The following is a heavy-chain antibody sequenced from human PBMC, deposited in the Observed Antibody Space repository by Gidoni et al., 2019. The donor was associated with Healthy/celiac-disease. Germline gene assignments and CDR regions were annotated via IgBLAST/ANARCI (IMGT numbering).Heavy chain of an antibody. D-gene: IGHD3-16*02. CDR3: ARESVITFGGVIAAFDP. CDR2: IIPIFDIV. Sequence: QVQLVQSGAEVKKPGSSVKVSCKASGGTFSSSAISWVRQAPGQGLEWMGRIIPIFDIVNYAQKFQGRVTITADKSTSTAYMDLSSLRSEDTAVYYCARESVITFGGVIAAFDPWGQGTLVTVSS. CDR1: GGTFSSSA. J-gene: IGHJ5*02. V-gene: IGHV1-69*04.